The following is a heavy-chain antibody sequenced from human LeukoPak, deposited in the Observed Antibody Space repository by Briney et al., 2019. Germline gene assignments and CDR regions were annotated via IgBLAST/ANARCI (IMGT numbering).Heavy chain of an antibody. CDR1: GFTFSSYW. V-gene: IGHV3-74*01. CDR3: ARDLNVLRFLEWSDPFDH. D-gene: IGHD3-3*01. CDR2: INSDGSST. J-gene: IGHJ4*02. Sequence: GGSLRLSCAASGFTFSSYWMHWVRQAPGKGLVWVSRINSDGSSTSYADSVKGRFTISRDNAKNTLYLQMNSLRAEDTAVYYCARDLNVLRFLEWSDPFDHWGQGTLVTVSS.